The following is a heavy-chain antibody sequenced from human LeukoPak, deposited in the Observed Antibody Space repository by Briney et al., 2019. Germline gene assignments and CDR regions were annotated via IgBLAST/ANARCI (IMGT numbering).Heavy chain of an antibody. J-gene: IGHJ4*02. CDR1: GGSFSGYY. CDR2: INHSGST. D-gene: IGHD4-17*01. Sequence: SETLSLTCAVYGGSFSGYYWSWIRQPPGKGLEWIGEINHSGSTNYNPSLKRRVTISVDTTKTQFSLKLSSVTAADTAVYYCARHEYGDYGISPYYFDYWGQGTLVTVSS. CDR3: ARHEYGDYGISPYYFDY. V-gene: IGHV4-34*01.